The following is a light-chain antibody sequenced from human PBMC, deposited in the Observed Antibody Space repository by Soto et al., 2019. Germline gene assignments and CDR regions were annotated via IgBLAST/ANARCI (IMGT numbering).Light chain of an antibody. CDR2: EVS. Sequence: QSVLSWPSAVSGSPRKTRTISCTGTSRDVGGYNYVSWYQQHPGRAPKLIIYEVSNRPSGVYDRFSGSKSGNTASLTISGLQAEDEADYYCSSYTSASTLVFGTGTKVTVL. V-gene: IGLV2-14*01. CDR3: SSYTSASTLV. J-gene: IGLJ1*01. CDR1: SRDVGGYNY.